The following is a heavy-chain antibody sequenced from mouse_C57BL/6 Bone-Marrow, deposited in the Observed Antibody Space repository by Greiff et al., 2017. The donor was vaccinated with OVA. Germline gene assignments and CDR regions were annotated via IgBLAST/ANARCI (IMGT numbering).Heavy chain of an antibody. V-gene: IGHV1-64*01. CDR3: ARLPLLTTVVEDAMVY. CDR1: GYTFTSYW. D-gene: IGHD1-1*01. J-gene: IGHJ4*01. Sequence: QVQLQQPGAELVKPGASVKLSCKASGYTFTSYWMHWVKQRPGQGLEWIGMIHPNSGSTNYNEKFKSKATLTVDKSSSTAYMQLSSLTSEDSAVYYCARLPLLTTVVEDAMVYGGQGTSVTVSS. CDR2: IHPNSGST.